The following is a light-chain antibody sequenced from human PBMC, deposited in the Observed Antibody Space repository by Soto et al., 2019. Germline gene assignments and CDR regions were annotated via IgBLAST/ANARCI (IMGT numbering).Light chain of an antibody. CDR2: DVS. J-gene: IGLJ1*01. V-gene: IGLV2-14*01. CDR3: NSYTSRSSSTYV. Sequence: QSALTQPASVSGSPGQSITISCTGTSSDVGGYNYVSWYQQYPGKAPKLMIYDVSNRPSGVSNRFSGSKSGHTASLTISGLQAEDEADYYCNSYTSRSSSTYVFGTGTKLTVL. CDR1: SSDVGGYNY.